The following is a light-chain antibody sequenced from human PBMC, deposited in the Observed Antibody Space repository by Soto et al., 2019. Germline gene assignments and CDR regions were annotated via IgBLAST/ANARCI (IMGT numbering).Light chain of an antibody. CDR1: QSISSW. CDR3: QQYNSYSQT. J-gene: IGKJ1*01. CDR2: KAY. V-gene: IGKV1-5*03. Sequence: DIQMTQSPSTLSASVGDRDTITCRASQSISSWLAWYQQKPGKAPKLLIYKAYSLESGVPSRFSGSGSGTEFTLTISSLQPDDFATYYCQQYNSYSQTFGQGTKV.